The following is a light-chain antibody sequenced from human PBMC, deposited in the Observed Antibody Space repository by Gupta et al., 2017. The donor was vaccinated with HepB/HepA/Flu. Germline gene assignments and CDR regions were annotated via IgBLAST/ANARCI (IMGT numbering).Light chain of an antibody. CDR3: QQYYSTPYT. CDR2: WAS. Sequence: DIVLTQSPDSLAVSLGGRATLNCKSSQSVLYSSNNKNYLTWYQQKPGQPPKLLIYWASTRESGVPDRFSGSGSGTDFTLTISSLQAEDVAVYYCQQYYSTPYTFGQGTNLEIK. V-gene: IGKV4-1*01. CDR1: QSVLYSSNNKNY. J-gene: IGKJ2*01.